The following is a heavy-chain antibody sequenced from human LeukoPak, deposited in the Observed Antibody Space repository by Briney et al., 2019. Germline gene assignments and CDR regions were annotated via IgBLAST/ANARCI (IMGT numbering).Heavy chain of an antibody. Sequence: GGSLRLSCAASGFTFDDYAMHWVRHAPGKGLEWVSGISWNSGSIGYADSVKGRFTISRDNAKNSLYLQMNSLRAEDTAVYYCARDVVWFGAGAYYYYGMDVWGQGTTVTVSS. J-gene: IGHJ6*02. CDR2: ISWNSGSI. CDR1: GFTFDDYA. D-gene: IGHD3-10*01. CDR3: ARDVVWFGAGAYYYYGMDV. V-gene: IGHV3-9*01.